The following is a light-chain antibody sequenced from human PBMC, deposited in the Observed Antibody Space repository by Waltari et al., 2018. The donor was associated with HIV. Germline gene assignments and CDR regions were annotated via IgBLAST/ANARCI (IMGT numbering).Light chain of an antibody. V-gene: IGLV1-40*01. CDR1: SSHIGAGSA. J-gene: IGLJ2*01. Sequence: QSVLTHPPSVPGAPGPRATIPCTGRSSHIGAGSAVHWYQQLPRTAPKLLIYCNSNRPSGVPDRFSGSKSGTSASLAITGLQAEDEADYYCQSYDGSLSGSIFGGGTKLTVL. CDR3: QSYDGSLSGSI. CDR2: CNS.